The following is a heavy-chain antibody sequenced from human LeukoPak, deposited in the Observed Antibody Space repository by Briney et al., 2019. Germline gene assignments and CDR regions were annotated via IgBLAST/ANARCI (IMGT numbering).Heavy chain of an antibody. J-gene: IGHJ6*02. CDR1: GFTFSSYG. CDR3: ARVLWAPYYYYGMDV. V-gene: IGHV3-48*03. Sequence: GGSLRLSCAASGFTFSSYGMNWVRQGPGKGVEWVSYISSSGSTIYYADSVKGRFTISRDNAKNSLYLQMNSLRAEDTAVYYCARVLWAPYYYYGMDVWGQGTTVTVSS. D-gene: IGHD3-10*01. CDR2: ISSSGSTI.